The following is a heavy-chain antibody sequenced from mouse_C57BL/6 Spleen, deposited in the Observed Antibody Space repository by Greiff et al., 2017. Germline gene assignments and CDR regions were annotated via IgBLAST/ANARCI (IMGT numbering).Heavy chain of an antibody. D-gene: IGHD1-1*01. V-gene: IGHV1-22*01. CDR3: ARSTTVVDSFAY. CDR1: GYTFTDYN. CDR2: INPNNGGT. Sequence: EVQLQQSGPELVKPGASVKMSCKASGYTFTDYNMHWVKQSHGKSLEWIGYINPNNGGTSYNQKFKGKATLTVNKSSSTAYMELRSLTSEDSAVYYCARSTTVVDSFAYWGQGTLVTVSA. J-gene: IGHJ3*01.